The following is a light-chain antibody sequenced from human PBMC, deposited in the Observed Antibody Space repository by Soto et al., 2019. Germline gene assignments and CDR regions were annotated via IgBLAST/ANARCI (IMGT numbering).Light chain of an antibody. CDR2: DAS. CDR1: QSINGY. Sequence: EIVLTQSPATLSLSPGERATLSCRASQSINGYLAWYQHKPGQAPRLLIDDASNRATGVPARFSGSGSGTDFTLTISTLERDDFAVYYCQQRSNWPPWTFGQGTKVEIK. J-gene: IGKJ1*01. CDR3: QQRSNWPPWT. V-gene: IGKV3-11*01.